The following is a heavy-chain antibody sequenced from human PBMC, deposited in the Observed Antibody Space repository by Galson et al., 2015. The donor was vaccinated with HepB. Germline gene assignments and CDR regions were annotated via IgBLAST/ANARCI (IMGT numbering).Heavy chain of an antibody. CDR2: IYPGDSDT. CDR3: ARVRELLGLEAYFDY. CDR1: GYSFTSYW. Sequence: QSGAEVKKPRESLKISCKGSGYSFTSYWIGWVRQMPGKGLEWMGIIYPGDSDTRYSPSFQGQVTISADKSISTAYLQWSSLKASDTAMYYCARVRELLGLEAYFDYWGQGTLVTVSS. V-gene: IGHV5-51*01. J-gene: IGHJ4*02. D-gene: IGHD3-10*01.